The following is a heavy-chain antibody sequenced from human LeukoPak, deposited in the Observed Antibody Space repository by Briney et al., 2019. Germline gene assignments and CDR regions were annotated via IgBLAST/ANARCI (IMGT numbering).Heavy chain of an antibody. V-gene: IGHV4-34*01. J-gene: IGHJ4*02. CDR3: ARRQLDDCSSTSCYGAYY. CDR1: GGSFSGYY. D-gene: IGHD2-2*01. Sequence: SETLSLTCAVYGGSFSGYYWSWIRQPPGKGLEWIGEINHSGSTNYNPSLKSRVTISVDTSKNQFSPKLSSVTAADTAVYYCARRQLDDCSSTSCYGAYYWGQGTLVTVSS. CDR2: INHSGST.